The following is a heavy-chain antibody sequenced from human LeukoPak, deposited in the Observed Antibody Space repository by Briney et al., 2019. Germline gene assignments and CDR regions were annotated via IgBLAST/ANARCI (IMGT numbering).Heavy chain of an antibody. J-gene: IGHJ4*02. CDR1: GFTFGDYA. D-gene: IGHD3-3*01. CDR2: IRSKAYGGTT. CDR3: TRGVNDFWSGYYLPEYFFDY. Sequence: GGSLRLSCTASGFTFGDYAMSWFRQAPGKGLEWVGFIRSKAYGGTTEYAASVKGRFTISRDDSKSIAYLQMNSLKTEDTAVYYCTRGVNDFWSGYYLPEYFFDYWGQGTLVTVSS. V-gene: IGHV3-49*03.